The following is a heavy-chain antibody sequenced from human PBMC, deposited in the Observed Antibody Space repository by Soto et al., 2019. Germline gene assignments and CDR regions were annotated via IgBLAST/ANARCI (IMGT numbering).Heavy chain of an antibody. J-gene: IGHJ4*02. V-gene: IGHV4-34*02. Sequence: QVQLEQWGAGLLKPSETLSLTCAVYGGSFSGYCWSWIHQPPGKGLEWIGEINHSGSTNYNPSLKSRVTISVDTSKNQFSLNLYSVTAADTAVYYCARGRWLRQSFDYWRQGTLVTVSS. CDR2: INHSGST. D-gene: IGHD5-12*01. CDR3: ARGRWLRQSFDY. CDR1: GGSFSGYC.